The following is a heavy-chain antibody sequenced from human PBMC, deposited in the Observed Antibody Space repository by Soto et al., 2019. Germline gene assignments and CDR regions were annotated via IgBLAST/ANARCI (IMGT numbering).Heavy chain of an antibody. Sequence: EVQLVESGGGLVQPGGSLRLSCAASGFTFSSYSMNWVRQAPGKGLEWVSYISSTSSTISYADSVKGRFTISRDNAKNSLYHQMNSLRAEDTAVYYCARGQWLVLAGNYFDYWGQGTLVTVSS. CDR1: GFTFSSYS. CDR3: ARGQWLVLAGNYFDY. D-gene: IGHD6-19*01. CDR2: ISSTSSTI. J-gene: IGHJ4*02. V-gene: IGHV3-48*01.